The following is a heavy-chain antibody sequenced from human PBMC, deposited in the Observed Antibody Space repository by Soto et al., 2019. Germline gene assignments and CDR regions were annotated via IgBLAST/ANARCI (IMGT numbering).Heavy chain of an antibody. J-gene: IGHJ4*02. D-gene: IGHD3-9*01. CDR1: GYDFTNYG. V-gene: IGHV1-18*01. CDR3: ARWHDILTCWKLTI. CDR2: ISAYNGNI. Sequence: QVRLVQSGAEVKKPGASVKVSCKTYGYDFTNYGINWVRQAPGQGLEWMGWISAYNGNIVYAQNFRGRATLTTDTSTGSAYMELTSLTSDDTAVNYCARWHDILTCWKLTIWGQGTRVTVSS.